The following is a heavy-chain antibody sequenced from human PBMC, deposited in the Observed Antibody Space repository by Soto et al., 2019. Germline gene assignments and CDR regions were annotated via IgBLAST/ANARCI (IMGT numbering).Heavy chain of an antibody. CDR2: IFYSGST. Sequence: SETLSLTCPFSGGSISNYYWIWIRQPPGKGLEWIGCIFYSGSTNYSPSLRSRVTISVDTSKNQFSLELSSVTAADTAVYYCARDGKVSGSATHWFDPWGQGTLVTV. CDR1: GGSISNYY. D-gene: IGHD1-26*01. J-gene: IGHJ5*02. CDR3: ARDGKVSGSATHWFDP. V-gene: IGHV4-59*01.